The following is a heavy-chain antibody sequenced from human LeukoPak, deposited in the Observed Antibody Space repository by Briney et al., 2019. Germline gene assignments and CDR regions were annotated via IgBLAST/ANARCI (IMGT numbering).Heavy chain of an antibody. J-gene: IGHJ4*02. CDR1: GGSISSYY. CDR3: ARSHKAMAGEGLFDY. CDR2: IYYSENT. D-gene: IGHD5-18*01. V-gene: IGHV4-59*12. Sequence: SETLSLTCTVSGGSISSYYWSWIRQPPGEGLGWIGYIYYSENTNYNPSRKSRVTISVDTTKNQFSLKLSSVTAADTAVYYCARSHKAMAGEGLFDYWGQGTLVTVSS.